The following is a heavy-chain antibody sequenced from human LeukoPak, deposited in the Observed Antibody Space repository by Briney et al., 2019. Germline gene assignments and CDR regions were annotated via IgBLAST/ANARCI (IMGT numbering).Heavy chain of an antibody. D-gene: IGHD1-26*01. CDR3: ARDTGGSELGFIYYYYYGMDV. CDR1: GFTFSIYA. J-gene: IGHJ6*02. V-gene: IGHV3-33*08. CDR2: IWSDGNNK. Sequence: PGGSLRLSCAASGFTFSIYAMHWVRQAPVKGLEWVAFIWSDGNNKYYADSVKGRFTISRDNSKNTLYLQMNSLRAEDTAVYYCARDTGGSELGFIYYYYYGMDVWGQGTTVTVSS.